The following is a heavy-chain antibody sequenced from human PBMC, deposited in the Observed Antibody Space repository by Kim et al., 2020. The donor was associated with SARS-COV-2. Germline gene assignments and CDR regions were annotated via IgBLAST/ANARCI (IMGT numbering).Heavy chain of an antibody. D-gene: IGHD1-7*01. V-gene: IGHV3-74*01. Sequence: YAYSVKGRFTISRDKAKNRLYLQMNSLRPEDTAVYYCAREQPQLPELFDYWGQGTLVTVSA. J-gene: IGHJ4*02. CDR3: AREQPQLPELFDY.